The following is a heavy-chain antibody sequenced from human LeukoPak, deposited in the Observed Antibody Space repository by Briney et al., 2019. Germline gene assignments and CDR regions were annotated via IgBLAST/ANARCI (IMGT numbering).Heavy chain of an antibody. Sequence: GGSLPVTRAASGFIVSSNYMTWVRQAPGKGLEWVSVIYYGDNTNYAAASKGRFTISRDGSNNTLFLQMNSLRAEVTAVDYCVRSSHRLAFDAWEQG. J-gene: IGHJ4*02. CDR1: GFIVSSNY. V-gene: IGHV3-66*01. CDR3: VRSSHRLAFDA. D-gene: IGHD6-19*01. CDR2: IYYGDNT.